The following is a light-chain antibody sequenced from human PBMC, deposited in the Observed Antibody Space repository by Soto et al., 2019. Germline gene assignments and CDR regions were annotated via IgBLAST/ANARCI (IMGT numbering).Light chain of an antibody. CDR1: SSNIGAGYD. CDR3: QSYDNRLSVVV. CDR2: GNK. Sequence: QPVLTQPPSVSGAPGQSVTISCTGSSSNIGAGYDVHWYLQLPGTAPKLLIYGNKYRPPGVPDRFSGSKSGTSASLAITGLQAEDEADYYCQSYDNRLSVVVFGGGTKLTVL. V-gene: IGLV1-40*01. J-gene: IGLJ2*01.